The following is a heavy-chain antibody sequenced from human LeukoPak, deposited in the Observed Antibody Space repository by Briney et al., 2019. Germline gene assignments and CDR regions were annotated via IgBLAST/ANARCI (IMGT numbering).Heavy chain of an antibody. CDR2: ISGSGGST. J-gene: IGHJ4*02. D-gene: IGHD1-26*01. Sequence: PSGGSLRLSCAASGFTFSSYAMSWVRQAPGKGLEWVSAISGSGGSTYYADSVKGRFTISRDNSKNSLYLQMNSLRADDTALYYCAKDGKNYFDYWGQGTLVTVSS. CDR3: AKDGKNYFDY. V-gene: IGHV3-23*01. CDR1: GFTFSSYA.